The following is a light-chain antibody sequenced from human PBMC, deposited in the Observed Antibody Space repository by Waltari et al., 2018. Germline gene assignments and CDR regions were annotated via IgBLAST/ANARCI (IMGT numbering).Light chain of an antibody. Sequence: IVMTQSPDSLPVSLGERVTINCKSRQSVLSSSNNRNYLAWYQQKPGQPPKLLIYWASTRKSVVPDRFSGSGSASDFTLTISNLQAEDVAVYFCQQYYVTPPTFGQGTRLEIK. CDR2: WAS. CDR3: QQYYVTPPT. J-gene: IGKJ5*01. CDR1: QSVLSSSNNRNY. V-gene: IGKV4-1*01.